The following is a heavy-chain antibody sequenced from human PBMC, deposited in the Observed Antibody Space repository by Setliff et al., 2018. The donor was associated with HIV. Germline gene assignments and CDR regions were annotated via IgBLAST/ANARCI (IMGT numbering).Heavy chain of an antibody. CDR3: ARNGPHGSGWYNYFDF. D-gene: IGHD6-19*01. CDR2: IIPIIATT. V-gene: IGHV1-69*13. CDR1: GGTFSSYV. J-gene: IGHJ4*02. Sequence: GASVKVSCKASGGTFSSYVLSWVRQAPGQGLEWMGGIIPIIATTNYAQKFQDRVTITADEFTNTAYMEVSSLRSEDTAVYYCARNGPHGSGWYNYFDFWGQGTLVTVSS.